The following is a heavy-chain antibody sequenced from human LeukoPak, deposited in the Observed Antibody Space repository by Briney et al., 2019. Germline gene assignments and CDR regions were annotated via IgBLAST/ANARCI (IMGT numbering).Heavy chain of an antibody. CDR3: AKGTTYYYDSSENWFDP. J-gene: IGHJ5*02. CDR2: IWYDGSNK. Sequence: GGSLRLSCAASGFTFSSNGMHWVRQAPGKGLEWVAVIWYDGSNKYYADSVKGRFTISRDNSKNTLYLQMNSLRAEDTAVYYCAKGTTYYYDSSENWFDPWGQGTLVTVSS. D-gene: IGHD3-22*01. V-gene: IGHV3-33*06. CDR1: GFTFSSNG.